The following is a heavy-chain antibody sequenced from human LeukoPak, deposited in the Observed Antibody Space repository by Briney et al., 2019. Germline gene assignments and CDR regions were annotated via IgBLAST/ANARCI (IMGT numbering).Heavy chain of an antibody. CDR1: GFTFSIHT. CDR2: ISTTSSYI. Sequence: GGSLRLSCAASGFTFSIHTMSWVRQAPGKGLEWVSCISTTSSYIYYADSVKGRFTISRDNAKNSLYLQMNSPRAEDTAVYYCARVVNSYGPVDYWGQGTLVTVSS. V-gene: IGHV3-21*01. D-gene: IGHD5-18*01. J-gene: IGHJ4*02. CDR3: ARVVNSYGPVDY.